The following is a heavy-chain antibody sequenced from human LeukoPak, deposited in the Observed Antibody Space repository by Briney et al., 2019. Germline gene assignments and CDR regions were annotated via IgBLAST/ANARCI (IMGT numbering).Heavy chain of an antibody. V-gene: IGHV3-30-3*01. D-gene: IGHD2-15*01. J-gene: IGHJ4*02. CDR1: GFTFSSSA. CDR2: ISYDGSNK. Sequence: GGSLRLSCAASGFTFSSSAMHWVRQAPDKGLEWVAVISYDGSNKYYADSVKGRFTISRDNSKNTLYLQMNSLRAEDTAVYYCAKDRGYCSGGSCLHFDYWGQGTLVTVSS. CDR3: AKDRGYCSGGSCLHFDY.